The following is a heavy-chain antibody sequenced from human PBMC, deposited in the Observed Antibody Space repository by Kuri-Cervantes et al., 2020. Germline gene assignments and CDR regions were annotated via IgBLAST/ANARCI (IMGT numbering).Heavy chain of an antibody. J-gene: IGHJ3*02. D-gene: IGHD2-15*01. V-gene: IGHV1-2*02. Sequence: ASVKVSCKASGYTFTGYYMHWVRQAPGQGLEWMGWINPNSGGTDYAQKFQGRVTMTRDTSISTAYMELSSLRSEDTAVYYCATDSAPFHSDASDIWGQGTMVTVSS. CDR3: ATDSAPFHSDASDI. CDR1: GYTFTGYY. CDR2: INPNSGGT.